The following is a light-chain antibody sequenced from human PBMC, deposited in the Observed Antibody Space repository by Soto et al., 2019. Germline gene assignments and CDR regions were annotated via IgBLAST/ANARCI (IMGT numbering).Light chain of an antibody. CDR3: QTWGTGIVV. V-gene: IGLV4-69*01. CDR1: SGHSSYA. Sequence: QLVLTQSPSASASLGASVKLTCTLSSGHSSYAIAWHQQQPEKGPRYLMKLNSDGSHSKGDGIPDRFSGSSSGAERYLTIPSLQSEEEADYYCQTWGTGIVVFGGGTQLTVL. J-gene: IGLJ2*01. CDR2: LNSDGSH.